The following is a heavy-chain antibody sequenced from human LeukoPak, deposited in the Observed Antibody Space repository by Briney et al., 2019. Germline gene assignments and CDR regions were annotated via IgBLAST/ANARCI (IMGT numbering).Heavy chain of an antibody. CDR1: GGTFSSYA. D-gene: IGHD6-19*01. CDR3: ARDLVAVAGHEYFDY. J-gene: IGHJ4*02. Sequence: SVKVSCKASGGTFSSYAISWVRQAPGQGREWMGRIIPILGIANYAQKFQGRVTITADKSTSTAYMELSSLRSEDTAVYYCARDLVAVAGHEYFDYWGQGTLVSVCS. V-gene: IGHV1-69*04. CDR2: IIPILGIA.